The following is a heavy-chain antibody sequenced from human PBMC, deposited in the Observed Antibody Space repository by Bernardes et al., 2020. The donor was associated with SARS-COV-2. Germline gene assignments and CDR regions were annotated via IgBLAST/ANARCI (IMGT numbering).Heavy chain of an antibody. V-gene: IGHV1-18*01. CDR1: GYTFTSYG. J-gene: IGHJ4*02. Sequence: ASVKVSCKASGYTFTSYGISWVRQAPGQGLEWMGWISAYDGNTNYAQKLQGRVTMTTDTSTSTAYMELRSLRSDDTAVYYCARDPPHRYGGGDCYYFDYWGQGTLVTVSS. CDR3: ARDPPHRYGGGDCYYFDY. D-gene: IGHD2-21*02. CDR2: ISAYDGNT.